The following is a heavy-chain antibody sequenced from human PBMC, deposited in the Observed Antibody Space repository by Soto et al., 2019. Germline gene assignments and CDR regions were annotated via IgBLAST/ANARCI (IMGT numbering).Heavy chain of an antibody. J-gene: IGHJ5*02. CDR2: INHSGST. CDR3: ARGGYGIWFDP. D-gene: IGHD5-12*01. Sequence: QVQLQQWGAGLLKPSETLSLTCAVYGGSFSGYYWSWIRQPPGKGLEWIGEINHSGSTNYNPSLMSRVTISVDTSKNQFSLKLSSVTAADTAVYYCARGGYGIWFDPWGQGTLVTVSS. CDR1: GGSFSGYY. V-gene: IGHV4-34*01.